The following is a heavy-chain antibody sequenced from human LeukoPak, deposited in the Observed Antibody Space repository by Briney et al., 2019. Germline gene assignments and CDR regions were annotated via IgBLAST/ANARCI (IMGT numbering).Heavy chain of an antibody. Sequence: SETLSLTCTVSGGSISTYCWSWIRQPPGKGLEWIGYIYYSGSTNYNPSLKSRVTISVDTSKNQFSLKLSSVTAADTAVYYCARRSILDYWGQGTLVTVSS. J-gene: IGHJ4*02. CDR3: ARRSILDY. CDR1: GGSISTYC. CDR2: IYYSGST. V-gene: IGHV4-59*08.